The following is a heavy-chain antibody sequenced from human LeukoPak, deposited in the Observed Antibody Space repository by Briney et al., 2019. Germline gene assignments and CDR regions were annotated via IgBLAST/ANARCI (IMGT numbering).Heavy chain of an antibody. J-gene: IGHJ5*02. CDR3: ATPIGATDWFDP. V-gene: IGHV4-39*01. D-gene: IGHD5-12*01. Sequence: SETLSLTRTVSSGSISSYNYYCAWIRQPPGKGVERIGSVFYSGSTYYNPSLKSRVTISVDTSNNQFSLRLTSVTAADTAVYYCATPIGATDWFDPWGQGTLVTVSS. CDR1: SGSISSYNYY. CDR2: VFYSGST.